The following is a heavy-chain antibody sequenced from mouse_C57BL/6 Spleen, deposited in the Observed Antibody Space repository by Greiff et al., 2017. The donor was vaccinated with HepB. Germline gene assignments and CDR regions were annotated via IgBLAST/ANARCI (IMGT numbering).Heavy chain of an antibody. V-gene: IGHV3-6*01. J-gene: IGHJ1*03. CDR3: ARDRHYYGSSHWYFDV. Sequence: EVKLVESGPGLVKPSQSLSLTCSVTGYSITSGYYWNWIRQFPGNKLEWMGYISYDGSNNYNPSLKNRISITRDTSKNQFFLKLNSVTTEDTATYYCARDRHYYGSSHWYFDVWGTGTTVTVSS. D-gene: IGHD1-1*01. CDR1: GYSITSGYY. CDR2: ISYDGSN.